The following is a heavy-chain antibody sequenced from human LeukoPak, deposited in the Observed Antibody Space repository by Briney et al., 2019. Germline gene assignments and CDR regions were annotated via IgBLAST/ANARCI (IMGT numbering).Heavy chain of an antibody. V-gene: IGHV4-59*01. Sequence: SETLSLTCTVSGGSISSYYWSWIRQPPGKGLEWIGYIYYSGSTNYNPSLKSRVTISVDTSKNQFSLKLSSVTAADTAVYYCARVPRYSGYDSWFDPWGQGTLVTVSS. D-gene: IGHD5-12*01. J-gene: IGHJ5*02. CDR2: IYYSGST. CDR3: ARVPRYSGYDSWFDP. CDR1: GGSISSYY.